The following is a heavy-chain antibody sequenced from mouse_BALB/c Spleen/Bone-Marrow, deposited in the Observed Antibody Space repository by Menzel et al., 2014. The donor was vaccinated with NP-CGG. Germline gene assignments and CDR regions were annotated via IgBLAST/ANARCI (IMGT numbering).Heavy chain of an antibody. J-gene: IGHJ1*01. D-gene: IGHD3-1*01. V-gene: IGHV3-2*02. Sequence: EVKLQESGPGLVKPSQSLSLTCTVTGYSITSDYVWNWIRQFPGNKLEWMGYISYSGSIGYNPSLKSRISITRDTSKNQVFLQLNSVTTEDTATYYCASSADWYFDVWGAGTTVTVSS. CDR2: ISYSGSI. CDR3: ASSADWYFDV. CDR1: GYSITSDYV.